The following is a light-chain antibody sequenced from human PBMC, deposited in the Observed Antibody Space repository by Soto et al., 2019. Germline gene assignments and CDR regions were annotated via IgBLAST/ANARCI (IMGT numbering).Light chain of an antibody. J-gene: IGKJ2*01. V-gene: IGKV1-5*03. CDR3: QQYDSHSYT. CDR2: KAS. CDR1: QSISSW. Sequence: DIQMSQSPSTLSASVGDRVSITCRASQSISSWLAWYQQKPGKAPRLLIYKASSLKSGVPSRFSGSGSGTEFTLTISSLQPDDFATYYCQQYDSHSYTFGQGTKLEI.